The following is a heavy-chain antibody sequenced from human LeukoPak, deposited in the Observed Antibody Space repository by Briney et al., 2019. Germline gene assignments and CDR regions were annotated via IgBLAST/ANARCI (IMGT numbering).Heavy chain of an antibody. CDR1: GYTYTGYY. V-gene: IGHV1-2*02. CDR2: INPNSGGT. Sequence: GAPVKVSCKASGYTYTGYYMHWVRQAPGQELEWMGWINPNSGGTNYAQKFQGRVTMTRDTSISTAYMELSRLRSDDTAVYYCARDDTSGSSYWFDPGGQGTLVTVSS. CDR3: ARDDTSGSSYWFDP. J-gene: IGHJ5*02. D-gene: IGHD1-26*01.